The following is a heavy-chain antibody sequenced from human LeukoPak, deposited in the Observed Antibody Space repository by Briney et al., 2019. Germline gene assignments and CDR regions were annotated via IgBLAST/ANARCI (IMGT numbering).Heavy chain of an antibody. V-gene: IGHV3-11*01. J-gene: IGHJ5*02. CDR2: ISSSGSTI. CDR3: ARARYCSSTSRWFDP. D-gene: IGHD2-2*01. Sequence: PGGSLRLSCAASGFTFSDYYMSWIRQAPGKGLEWVSYISSSGSTIYYADSVKGRFTISRDNAKNSLYLQMNSLRAEDTAVYYCARARYCSSTSRWFDPWGQGTLVTVSS. CDR1: GFTFSDYY.